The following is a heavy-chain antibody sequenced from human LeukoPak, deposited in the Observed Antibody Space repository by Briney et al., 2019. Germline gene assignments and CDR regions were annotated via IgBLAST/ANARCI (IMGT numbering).Heavy chain of an antibody. Sequence: ASVKVSCKASGYTFTGYYMHWVRQAPGQGLEWMGWINPNSGGTNYAQKFPGRVTMTRDTSISTAYMELSRLRSDDTAVHYCAREIPELVRGVIIGLFDYWGQGTLVTVSS. CDR3: AREIPELVRGVIIGLFDY. CDR1: GYTFTGYY. CDR2: INPNSGGT. V-gene: IGHV1-2*02. J-gene: IGHJ4*02. D-gene: IGHD3-10*01.